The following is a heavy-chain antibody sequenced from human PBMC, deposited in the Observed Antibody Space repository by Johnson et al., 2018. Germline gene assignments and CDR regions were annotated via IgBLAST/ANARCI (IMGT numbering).Heavy chain of an antibody. Sequence: LVQSGPEVKKPGTSVKVSCKTSGFTFSSSAVQWVRQARGQRLEWIGWIVVGSGNTNYTQKFPERATITRDKSTRTAYMELSSLKPEDTALYYCAKDVMLAYSYDNIDRSAFDMWGQGTMVTVSA. D-gene: IGHD3-22*01. J-gene: IGHJ3*02. CDR3: AKDVMLAYSYDNIDRSAFDM. V-gene: IGHV1-58*01. CDR2: IVVGSGNT. CDR1: GFTFSSSA.